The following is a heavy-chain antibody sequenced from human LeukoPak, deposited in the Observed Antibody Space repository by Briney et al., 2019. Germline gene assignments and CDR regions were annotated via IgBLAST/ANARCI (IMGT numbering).Heavy chain of an antibody. D-gene: IGHD3-10*01. CDR2: INSDGSST. CDR3: ARLSMIRGVSADS. CDR1: GFTFSSYW. Sequence: TGGSLRLSCAASGFTFSSYWMHWVRQAPGKGLAWVSRINSDGSSTSYADSVKGRFTISRDNAKNTLNLQMNSLRAEDTAVYYCARLSMIRGVSADSWGQGTLVTVSS. J-gene: IGHJ4*02. V-gene: IGHV3-74*01.